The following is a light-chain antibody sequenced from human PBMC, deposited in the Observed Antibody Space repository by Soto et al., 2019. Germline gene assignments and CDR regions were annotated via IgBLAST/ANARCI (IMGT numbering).Light chain of an antibody. CDR3: TSYTSSSTHV. Sequence: QSVLTQPASVSGSPGQSITISCTGTSSDIGGYDYVSWYQHHPGKAPKFIIYGVTNRPSGVSHRFSGSKSANTASLTISGLQAEDEAGYYCTSYTSSSTHVFGTGTKV. J-gene: IGLJ1*01. CDR2: GVT. CDR1: SSDIGGYDY. V-gene: IGLV2-14*01.